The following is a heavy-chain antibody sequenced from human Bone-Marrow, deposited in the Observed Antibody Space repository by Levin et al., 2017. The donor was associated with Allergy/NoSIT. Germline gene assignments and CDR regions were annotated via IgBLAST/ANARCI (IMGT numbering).Heavy chain of an antibody. Sequence: GGSLRLSCAASGFTFRDYYMNWIRPAPGKGLEWISYISAGGHTIYYADSVKGRFTISRDDAKHSLYLQMNSLRAEDTAVYYCAAETGGHYALDFWGQGTLVTVSS. CDR2: ISAGGHTI. V-gene: IGHV3-11*01. CDR3: AAETGGHYALDF. D-gene: IGHD2-8*02. J-gene: IGHJ4*02. CDR1: GFTFRDYY.